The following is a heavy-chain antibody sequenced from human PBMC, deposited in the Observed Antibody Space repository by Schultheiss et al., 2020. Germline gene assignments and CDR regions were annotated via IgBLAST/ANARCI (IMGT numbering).Heavy chain of an antibody. J-gene: IGHJ4*02. V-gene: IGHV3-48*02. CDR1: GFTFSSYS. CDR3: ASHCSGGSCYAGKEFDY. Sequence: GGSLRLSCAASGFTFSSYSMNWVRQAPGKGLEWVSYISSSSSTIYYADSVKGRFTISRDNAKNSLYLQMNSLRDEDTAVYYCASHCSGGSCYAGKEFDYWGQGTLVTVSS. CDR2: ISSSSSTI. D-gene: IGHD2-15*01.